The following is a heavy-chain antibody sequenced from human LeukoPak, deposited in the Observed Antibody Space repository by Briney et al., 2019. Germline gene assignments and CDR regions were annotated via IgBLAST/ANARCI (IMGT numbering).Heavy chain of an antibody. CDR3: AKVSGPMLGYFDY. J-gene: IGHJ4*02. D-gene: IGHD1-26*01. V-gene: IGHV3-30*18. Sequence: PGRSLRLSCAASGFTFSSYGMHWVRQAPGKGLEWVAVISYDGSNKYYADSVKGRFTISRDNSKNTLYLQMNSLRAEDTAVYYCAKVSGPMLGYFDYWGQGTLVTVSS. CDR2: ISYDGSNK. CDR1: GFTFSSYG.